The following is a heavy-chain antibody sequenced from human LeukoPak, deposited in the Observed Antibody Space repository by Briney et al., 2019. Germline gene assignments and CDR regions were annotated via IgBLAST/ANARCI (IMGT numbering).Heavy chain of an antibody. CDR2: IKQERGQE. CDR1: GFTFNRCW. J-gene: IGHJ5*02. V-gene: IGHV3-7*03. CDR3: ASLDTAKQPLANH. Sequence: GGSLRLSCVVSGFTFNRCWMNWVRQAPGKGLEWVANIKQERGQEYYVDSVKGRFTISKDSAKNSLYLQMNSLRVEDTAMYYCASLDTAKQPLANHWGQGTLVTVSS. D-gene: IGHD5-18*01.